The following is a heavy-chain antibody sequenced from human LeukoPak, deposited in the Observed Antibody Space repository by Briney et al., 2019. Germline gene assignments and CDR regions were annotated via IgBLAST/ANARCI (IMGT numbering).Heavy chain of an antibody. CDR2: LRNDESEV. CDR1: GFTFSSYG. D-gene: IGHD1-14*01. Sequence: PGGSLRLSCAASGFTFSSYGMHWARQAPGKGLEWVAFLRNDESEVFYADSVKGRFIISRDNSKNTLYLQMSSLRDEDTAVYYCVKDTGRGDFWGQGTQATVSP. V-gene: IGHV3-30*02. CDR3: VKDTGRGDF. J-gene: IGHJ4*02.